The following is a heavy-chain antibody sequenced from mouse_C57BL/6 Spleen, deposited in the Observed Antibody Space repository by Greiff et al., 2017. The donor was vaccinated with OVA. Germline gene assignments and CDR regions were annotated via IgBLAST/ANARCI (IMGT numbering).Heavy chain of an antibody. Sequence: QVQLQQSGAELVKPGASVKISCKASGYAFSSYWMNWVKQRPGKGHEWIGQIYPGDGDTNYNGKFKGKATLTADKSSSTAYMQLSSLTSEDSAVYFCARFDYYGSSSSWYFDVWGTGTTVTVSS. J-gene: IGHJ1*03. CDR2: IYPGDGDT. D-gene: IGHD1-1*01. CDR1: GYAFSSYW. CDR3: ARFDYYGSSSSWYFDV. V-gene: IGHV1-80*01.